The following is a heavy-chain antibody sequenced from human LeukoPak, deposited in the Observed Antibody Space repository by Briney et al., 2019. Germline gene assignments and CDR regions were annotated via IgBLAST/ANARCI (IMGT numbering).Heavy chain of an antibody. V-gene: IGHV3-53*01. CDR3: ARALNGFDI. J-gene: IGHJ3*02. CDR1: GLIVSSNY. Sequence: PGGSLRLSCAASGLIVSSNYMTWVRQAPGEGLEWVSVIYSGGSIYYADSVKGRFTISRDNSRNTLYLQMNSLRAEDTAVYYCARALNGFDIWGPGTLVTVSS. CDR2: IYSGGSI.